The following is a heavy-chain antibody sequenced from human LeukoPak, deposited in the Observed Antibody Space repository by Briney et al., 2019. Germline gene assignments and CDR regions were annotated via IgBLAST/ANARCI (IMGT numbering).Heavy chain of an antibody. CDR3: ARGYYDSRGYSNTFDI. V-gene: IGHV4-59*01. CDR2: INYSGNT. CDR1: GASISSSY. Sequence: SETLSLTCAVSGASISSSYWSWIRQPPGKGLEWIGYINYSGNTKHNPSLESRVTISVDASNNQFSLRLSSVTAADTAFYYCARGYYDSRGYSNTFDIWGQGTLVTVSS. J-gene: IGHJ3*02. D-gene: IGHD3-22*01.